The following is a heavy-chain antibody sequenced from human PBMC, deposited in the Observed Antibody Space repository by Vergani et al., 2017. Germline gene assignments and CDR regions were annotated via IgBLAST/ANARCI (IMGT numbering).Heavy chain of an antibody. J-gene: IGHJ4*02. D-gene: IGHD6-6*01. Sequence: QVQLVESGGGVVQPGRSLRLSCAASGFTFSSYAMHWVRQAPGKGLEWVAVISYDGRNKYYSDSVKGRFTISRDNSKNTLYLQMNSLRAEDTAVYYCARDQSSLDYWGQGTLVTVSS. CDR1: GFTFSSYA. CDR3: ARDQSSLDY. V-gene: IGHV3-30-3*01. CDR2: ISYDGRNK.